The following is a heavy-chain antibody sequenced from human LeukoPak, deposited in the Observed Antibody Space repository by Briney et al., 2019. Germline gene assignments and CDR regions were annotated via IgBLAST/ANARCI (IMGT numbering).Heavy chain of an antibody. CDR3: ARGPIMLSFGGFDY. V-gene: IGHV1-2*02. J-gene: IGHJ4*02. CDR1: GYTFTSYG. Sequence: GASVKVSCKASGYTFTSYGISWVRQAPGQGLEWMGRINANSGGTNYAQNFQGRVTMTRDTSISTAYMELSRLRSDDAAVYYCARGPIMLSFGGFDYWGQGTLVTVSS. D-gene: IGHD3-16*01. CDR2: INANSGGT.